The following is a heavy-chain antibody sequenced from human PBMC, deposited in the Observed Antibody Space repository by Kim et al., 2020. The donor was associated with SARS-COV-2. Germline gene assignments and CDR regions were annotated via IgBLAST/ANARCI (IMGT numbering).Heavy chain of an antibody. CDR2: ISYDGSNK. D-gene: IGHD3-10*01. CDR1: GFTFSSYG. J-gene: IGHJ4*02. V-gene: IGHV3-30*18. Sequence: GGSLRLSCAASGFTFSSYGMHWVRQAPGKGLEWVAVISYDGSNKYYADSVKGRFTISRDNSKNTLYLQMNSLRAEDTAVYYCAKETIPLWFGGVDYWGQGTLVTVSS. CDR3: AKETIPLWFGGVDY.